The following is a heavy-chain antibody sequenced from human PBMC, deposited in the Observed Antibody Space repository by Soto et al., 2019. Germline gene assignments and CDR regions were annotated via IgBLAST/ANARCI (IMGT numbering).Heavy chain of an antibody. CDR3: LFWTPPFDY. D-gene: IGHD3-3*01. V-gene: IGHV3-66*01. CDR2: IHSGGNA. J-gene: IGHJ4*02. CDR1: GFTVSNIY. Sequence: EVHLVESGGDLVQPGGYLRLSCAASGFTVSNIYMRWVRQAPGKGLEWVSSIHSGGNADYADSVKGRFTISRDNSKNTLHLQMDNLRVEDMAMYYCLFWTPPFDYWGQGILVTVSA.